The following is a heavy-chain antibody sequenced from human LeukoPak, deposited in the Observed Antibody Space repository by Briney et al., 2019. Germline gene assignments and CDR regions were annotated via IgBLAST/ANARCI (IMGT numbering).Heavy chain of an antibody. CDR3: ARDWDSRNEHFDP. D-gene: IGHD1-1*01. Sequence: GASVQVSCKASGYTFTSYGISWVRQAPGQGLEWMGWTSAHNDDTNYAETLQGRLTMTTDISTSTAYMELTSLRPDDTAVYYCARDWDSRNEHFDPWGQGTLVIVSS. J-gene: IGHJ5*02. V-gene: IGHV1-18*01. CDR1: GYTFTSYG. CDR2: TSAHNDDT.